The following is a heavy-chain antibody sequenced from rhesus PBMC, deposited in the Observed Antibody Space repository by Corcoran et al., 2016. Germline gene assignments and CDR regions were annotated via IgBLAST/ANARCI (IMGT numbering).Heavy chain of an antibody. D-gene: IGHD3S6*01. CDR3: TRTQNRFDV. CDR1: GFTFSSYD. J-gene: IGHJ5-1*01. CDR2: ISYTGKPI. Sequence: EVQLVESGGGLVQPGGSLRLTCAASGFTFSSYDMSWVRPAPGMGREWVSYISYTGKPIYYADSVKGRFTISRDNAKNSLSLQMSSLRAEDTAVYYCTRTQNRFDVWGPGVLVTVSS. V-gene: IGHV3-136*01.